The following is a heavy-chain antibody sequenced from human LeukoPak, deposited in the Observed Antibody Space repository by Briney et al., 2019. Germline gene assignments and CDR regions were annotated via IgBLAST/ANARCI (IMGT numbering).Heavy chain of an antibody. V-gene: IGHV1-8*01. CDR2: MNPNSGNT. D-gene: IGHD6-6*01. CDR3: ARIKYSSSSLGY. Sequence: ASVKVSCKASGYTFTSYDINWVRQATGQGLEWMGWMNPNSGNTGYAQKFQGRVTTTRNTSISTAYMELSSLRSEDTAVYYCARIKYSSSSLGYWGQGTLVTVSS. CDR1: GYTFTSYD. J-gene: IGHJ4*02.